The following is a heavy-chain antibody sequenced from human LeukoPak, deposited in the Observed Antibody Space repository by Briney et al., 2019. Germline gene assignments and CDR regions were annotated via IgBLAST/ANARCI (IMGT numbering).Heavy chain of an antibody. D-gene: IGHD5-12*01. V-gene: IGHV4-59*08. CDR3: ARLQGRGDNYLDY. CDR2: VSYSGSS. J-gene: IGHJ4*02. CDR1: GGXISNYY. Sequence: PSETLSLTCTVSGGXISNYYCSWIRQPPGKRLEWIGYVSYSGSSSSNPSLESRVTISVDMSKNQFSLRLSSVTASDTAVYYCARLQGRGDNYLDYWGQGTLVTVSS.